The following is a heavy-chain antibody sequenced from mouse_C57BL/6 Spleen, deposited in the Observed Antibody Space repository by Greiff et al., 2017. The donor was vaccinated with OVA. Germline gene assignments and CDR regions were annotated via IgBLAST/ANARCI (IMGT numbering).Heavy chain of an antibody. J-gene: IGHJ4*01. Sequence: EVQLQQSGPELVKPGASVKMSCKASGYTFTDYNMHWVKQSHGKSLEWIGYINPNNGGTSYNQKFKGKATLTVNKSSSTAYMELRSLTSEDSAVYYCARSEAYGYYYAMDYWGQGTSVTVSS. D-gene: IGHD2-2*01. CDR2: INPNNGGT. V-gene: IGHV1-22*01. CDR1: GYTFTDYN. CDR3: ARSEAYGYYYAMDY.